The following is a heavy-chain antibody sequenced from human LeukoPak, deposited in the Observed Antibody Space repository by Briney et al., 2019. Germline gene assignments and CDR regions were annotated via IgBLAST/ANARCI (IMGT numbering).Heavy chain of an antibody. CDR2: INYGGDT. J-gene: IGHJ6*03. CDR3: ARGLGWKVTPMGLFYMDV. D-gene: IGHD1-1*01. V-gene: IGHV4-34*01. Sequence: PSETLSLTCGVYGGSFSGYDWTWVRQPPGKGLEWIGQINYGGDTNYNPSLKNRVTISVETSKNQFFLKVTSVPAAATTVYYCARGLGWKVTPMGLFYMDVWGEGATVTVSS. CDR1: GGSFSGYD.